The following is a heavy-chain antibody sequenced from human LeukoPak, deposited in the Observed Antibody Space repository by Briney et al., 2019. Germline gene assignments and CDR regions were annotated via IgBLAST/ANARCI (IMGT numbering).Heavy chain of an antibody. Sequence: SETPSLTCTVSGGSIRSYYWSWIRQPPGKGLEWIAYIYYSGSTNYNPSLKSRVTISVDTSKNQFSLKLSSVTAADTAVYYCARVYYSNSYDYWYFDLWGRGTLVTVSS. CDR2: IYYSGST. CDR1: GGSIRSYY. CDR3: ARVYYSNSYDYWYFDL. D-gene: IGHD6-13*01. J-gene: IGHJ2*01. V-gene: IGHV4-59*01.